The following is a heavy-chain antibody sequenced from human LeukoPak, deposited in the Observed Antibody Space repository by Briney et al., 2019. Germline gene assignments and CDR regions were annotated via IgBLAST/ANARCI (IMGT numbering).Heavy chain of an antibody. D-gene: IGHD3-22*01. CDR2: IYSGGST. V-gene: IGHV3-66*01. J-gene: IGHJ4*02. CDR1: GFTVSSNY. CDR3: AKTAGRYYDSSGYYTY. Sequence: TGGSLRLSCAASGFTVSSNYMSWVRQAPGKGLEWGSVIYSGGSTYYADSVKGRFTISRDNSKNTLYLQMNSLRADDTAVYYCAKTAGRYYDSSGYYTYWGQGTLVTVSS.